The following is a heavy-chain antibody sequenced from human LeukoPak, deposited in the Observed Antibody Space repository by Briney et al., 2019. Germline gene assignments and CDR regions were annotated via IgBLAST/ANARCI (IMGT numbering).Heavy chain of an antibody. CDR2: IYYPGSI. CDR1: GGSISTYY. CDR3: ARGFTNSFDY. V-gene: IGHV4-59*01. J-gene: IGHJ4*02. Sequence: SETLSPTCAVSGGSISTYYWNWTRQSPGKGLEWIGYIYYPGSINYTPSLKSRVTMSVDTSKNQFSLKLTSVTAADTAMYYCARGFTNSFDYWGQGTLVTVSS.